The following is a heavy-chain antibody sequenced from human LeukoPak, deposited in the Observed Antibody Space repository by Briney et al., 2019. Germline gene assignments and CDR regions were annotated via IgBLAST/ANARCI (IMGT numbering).Heavy chain of an antibody. D-gene: IGHD6-13*01. CDR3: AKDLQGNIAAAGTFHY. J-gene: IGHJ4*02. CDR1: GFTFSSYA. V-gene: IGHV3-23*01. Sequence: GGSLRLSCAASGFTFSSYAMRWVRQAPGKGLEWVSGISGSGGSTYYADSVKGRFTISRDNSKNTLYLQMNSLRAEDTAVYYCAKDLQGNIAAAGTFHYWGQGTLVTVSS. CDR2: ISGSGGST.